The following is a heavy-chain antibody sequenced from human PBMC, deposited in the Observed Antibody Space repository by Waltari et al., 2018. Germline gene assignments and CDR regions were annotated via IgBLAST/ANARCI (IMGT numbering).Heavy chain of an antibody. Sequence: EVQLLESGGGLVQPGGSLRLSCAASGFTFSSYAMSWVRQAPGTGLEWVSAISGSGGSTYYADSVKGRFTISRDNSKNTLYLQMNSLRAEDTAVYYCAKENSLYCSSTSCYYFDYWGQGTLVTVSS. CDR3: AKENSLYCSSTSCYYFDY. D-gene: IGHD2-2*01. J-gene: IGHJ4*02. V-gene: IGHV3-23*01. CDR2: ISGSGGST. CDR1: GFTFSSYA.